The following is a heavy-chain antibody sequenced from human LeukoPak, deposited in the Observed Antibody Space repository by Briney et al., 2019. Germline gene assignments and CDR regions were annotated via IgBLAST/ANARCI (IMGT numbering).Heavy chain of an antibody. D-gene: IGHD3-3*01. Sequence: SETLSLTCTVYGGAISSYYWSWIRQPPGKGLEWIGYIYYSGSTNYNPSLKSRVTISVDTSKNQFSLKLSSVTAADTAVYYCARSDFWSGSIDYWGQGTLVTVSS. CDR1: GGAISSYY. J-gene: IGHJ4*02. V-gene: IGHV4-59*01. CDR3: ARSDFWSGSIDY. CDR2: IYYSGST.